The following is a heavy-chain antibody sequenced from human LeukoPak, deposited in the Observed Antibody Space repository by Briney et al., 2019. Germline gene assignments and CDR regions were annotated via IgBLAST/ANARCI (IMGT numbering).Heavy chain of an antibody. Sequence: GGSLRLSCAASGFSFSSYEMNWVRQAPGKGLEWVSCISSSGSTIYYADSVKGRFTISRDNAKNSLYLQMNSLRAEDTAVYYCARDYGPTYYYYYGMDVWGQGTTVTVSS. J-gene: IGHJ6*02. CDR1: GFSFSSYE. V-gene: IGHV3-48*03. CDR2: ISSSGSTI. CDR3: ARDYGPTYYYYYGMDV. D-gene: IGHD4-17*01.